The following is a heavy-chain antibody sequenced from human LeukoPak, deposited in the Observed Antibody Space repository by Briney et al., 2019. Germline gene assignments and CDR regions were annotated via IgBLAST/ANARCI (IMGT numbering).Heavy chain of an antibody. D-gene: IGHD3-16*02. CDR1: GGSISSYY. Sequence: PSGTLSLTCTVSGGSISSYYWSWIRQPPGKGLEWIGYIYYSGSTNYNPSLKSRVTISAATSKNQFSLKLSSVTAADTAVYYCARLFPSYDYVWGSYRINAFDIWGQGTMVTVSS. V-gene: IGHV4-59*08. CDR2: IYYSGST. CDR3: ARLFPSYDYVWGSYRINAFDI. J-gene: IGHJ3*02.